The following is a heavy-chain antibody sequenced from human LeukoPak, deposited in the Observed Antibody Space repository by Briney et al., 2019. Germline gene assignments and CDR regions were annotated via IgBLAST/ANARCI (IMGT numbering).Heavy chain of an antibody. CDR3: ARDYQNYNYMDV. CDR2: ISSGGGTI. CDR1: GFTFSDYY. J-gene: IGHJ6*03. Sequence: PGGSLRLSCAASGFTFSDYYMTWIRQTPGKGLEWISYISSGGGTIYYADSVKGRFTISRDNAKNSLYLQMNSLRAEDTAVYYCARDYQNYNYMDVWGKGTTVTVTS. D-gene: IGHD2-2*01. V-gene: IGHV3-11*04.